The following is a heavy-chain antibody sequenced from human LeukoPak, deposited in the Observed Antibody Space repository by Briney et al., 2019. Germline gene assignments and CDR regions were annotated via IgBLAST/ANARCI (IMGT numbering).Heavy chain of an antibody. CDR2: ICGRVKNI. J-gene: IGHJ4*02. V-gene: IGHV3-23*01. D-gene: IGHD1-7*01. Sequence: GGSLRLSCGVSGFSLSNYGVNWVRQAPGKGLEWVSLICGRVKNIYYSDSVRGRFVISSDNSKKTVYLQMDRLRVEDTAVYYCARSNYDCVFQRSLDYWGQGSLVTVSS. CDR3: ARSNYDCVFQRSLDY. CDR1: GFSLSNYG.